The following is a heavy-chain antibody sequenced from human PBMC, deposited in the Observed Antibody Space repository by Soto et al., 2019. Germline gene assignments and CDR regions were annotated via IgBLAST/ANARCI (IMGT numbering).Heavy chain of an antibody. Sequence: EVQLVESGGGLVQPGGSLRLSCAGSGFTFSNYWMHWVRQAPGKGLAWVSRIDHDGPTDYADSVRGRFTISRDNAENTLYLQMNSLGPEDTAVYYCVRDSHGDYWGQGTLVTVSS. J-gene: IGHJ4*02. V-gene: IGHV3-74*01. CDR3: VRDSHGDY. CDR1: GFTFSNYW. CDR2: IDHDGPT.